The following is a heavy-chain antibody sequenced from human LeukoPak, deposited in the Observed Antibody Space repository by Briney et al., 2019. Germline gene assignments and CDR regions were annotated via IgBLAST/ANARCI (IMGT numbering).Heavy chain of an antibody. Sequence: SETLSLTCTVSGGSISSSSYYWGWIRQPPGKGLEWIGSIYYSGSTYYNPSLKSRVTISVDTSKNQFSLKLSSVTAADTAVYYCATDDRDGYNFNSWGQGTLVTVSS. CDR2: IYYSGST. V-gene: IGHV4-39*01. CDR3: ATDDRDGYNFNS. D-gene: IGHD5-12*01. CDR1: GGSISSSSYY. J-gene: IGHJ4*02.